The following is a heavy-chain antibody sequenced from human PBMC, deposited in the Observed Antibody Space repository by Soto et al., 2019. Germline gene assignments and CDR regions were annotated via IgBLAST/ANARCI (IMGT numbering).Heavy chain of an antibody. CDR1: GGSISSGGYY. Sequence: QVQLQESGPGLVKPSQTLSLTCNVSGGSISSGGYYWSWIRQHPGKGLEWIGYIYYSGSTYYNPSLKSRVTISVDPSKNQFSLKLSSVSAADTAVYYWARARDYSNWDPLLDWGQGTLVTVSS. J-gene: IGHJ4*02. D-gene: IGHD4-4*01. CDR2: IYYSGST. CDR3: ARARDYSNWDPLLD. V-gene: IGHV4-31*03.